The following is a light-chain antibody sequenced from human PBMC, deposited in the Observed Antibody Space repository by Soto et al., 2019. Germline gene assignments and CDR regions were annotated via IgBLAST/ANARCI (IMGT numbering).Light chain of an antibody. CDR2: DVS. CDR3: SSYTGSSTYV. V-gene: IGLV2-14*01. CDR1: SSDVGGYNY. J-gene: IGLJ1*01. Sequence: QSALTQPASVSGSPGQSITISCTGTSSDVGGYNYVSLYQQHPGKAPKLMIYDVSNRPSGVSNRFSGSKSRNTAFLTISGLQAEDVADYYFSSYTGSSTYVVGTGTKVIVL.